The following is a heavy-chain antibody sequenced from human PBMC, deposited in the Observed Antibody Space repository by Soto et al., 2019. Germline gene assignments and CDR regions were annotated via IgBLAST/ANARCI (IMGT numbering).Heavy chain of an antibody. CDR1: CLNFVYLW. CDR2: IRSKGDGGTA. CDR3: TTDLWSDNILTGYWS. J-gene: IGHJ5*02. V-gene: IGHV3-15*07. D-gene: IGHD3-9*01. Sequence: GGLLRLPKAAFCLNFVYLWVNCILKAPGKGLEWVGRIRSKGDGGTADYTAPVKGRFTISRDDSKKTLYLQMTSLKIEDTAVYYCTTDLWSDNILTGYWSWGQGTVVTVSS.